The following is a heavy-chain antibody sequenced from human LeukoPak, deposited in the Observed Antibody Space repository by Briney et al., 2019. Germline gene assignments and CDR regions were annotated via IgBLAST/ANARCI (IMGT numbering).Heavy chain of an antibody. CDR3: ARDNVGSYDY. V-gene: IGHV3-72*01. CDR1: GFTFSDYY. Sequence: PGGSLRLSCAASGFTFSDYYMDWVRQTPGQGLEWIGRSKNKADSYTTHYAASVKGRFTISRDDSKNSLYLQMNSLKTEDTAVYYCARDNVGSYDYWGQGTLVTVSP. CDR2: SKNKADSYTT. J-gene: IGHJ4*02. D-gene: IGHD1-26*01.